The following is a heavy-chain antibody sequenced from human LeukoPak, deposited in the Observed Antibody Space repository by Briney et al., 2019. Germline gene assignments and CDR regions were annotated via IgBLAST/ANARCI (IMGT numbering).Heavy chain of an antibody. D-gene: IGHD6-13*01. Sequence: NPSETLSLTCTVSGGSISSYYWSRIRQPPGKGLEWIGYIYYSGSTNYNPSLKSRVTISVDTSKNQLSLKLSSVTAADTAVYYCARRKAAGTLLHDYWGQGTLVTVSS. CDR3: ARRKAAGTLLHDY. CDR2: IYYSGST. CDR1: GGSISSYY. J-gene: IGHJ4*02. V-gene: IGHV4-59*08.